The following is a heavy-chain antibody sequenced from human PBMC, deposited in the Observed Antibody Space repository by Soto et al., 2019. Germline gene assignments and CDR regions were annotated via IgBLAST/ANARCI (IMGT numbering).Heavy chain of an antibody. CDR2: ISGSGGST. CDR1: GFTFSSYA. Sequence: PGGSLRLSCAASGFTFSSYAMSWVRQAPGKGLEWVSAISGSGGSTYYADSVKGRFTISRDNSKNTLYLQMNSLRAEDTAVYYCAKAGYYYGSGSYYNKGLAFDIWGQGTMVTVSS. J-gene: IGHJ3*02. V-gene: IGHV3-23*01. CDR3: AKAGYYYGSGSYYNKGLAFDI. D-gene: IGHD3-10*01.